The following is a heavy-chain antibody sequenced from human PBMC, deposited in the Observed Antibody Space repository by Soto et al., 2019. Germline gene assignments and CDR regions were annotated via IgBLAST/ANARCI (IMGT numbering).Heavy chain of an antibody. CDR2: IYHSGST. J-gene: IGHJ4*02. Sequence: SETLSLTCTVSGGSISSSSYYWGWIRQPPGKGLEWIGYIYHSGSTYYNPSLKSRVTISVDRSKNQFSLKLSSVTAADTAVYYCARVEYSRFTFDYWGQGTLVTVSS. CDR1: GGSISSSSYY. D-gene: IGHD6-6*01. CDR3: ARVEYSRFTFDY. V-gene: IGHV4-30-2*01.